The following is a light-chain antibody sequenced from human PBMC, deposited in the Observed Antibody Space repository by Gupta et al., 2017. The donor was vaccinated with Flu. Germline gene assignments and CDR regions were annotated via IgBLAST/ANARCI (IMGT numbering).Light chain of an antibody. V-gene: IGKV1-33*01. CDR2: DAS. CDR1: QDISNY. CDR3: QQYDNHRLT. Sequence: DIQMTQSPSSLSASVGDRVTITCQASQDISNYLNWYQQKPGKAPKLLIYDASNLETGVPSRFSGSGSGTDFTFTISSLQPEDVATYYCQQYDNHRLTFGGGTKLEIK. J-gene: IGKJ4*01.